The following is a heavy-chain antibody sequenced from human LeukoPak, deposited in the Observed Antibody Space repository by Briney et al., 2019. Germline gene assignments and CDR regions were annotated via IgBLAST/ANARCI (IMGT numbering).Heavy chain of an antibody. CDR3: ARAGEYCSGGSCYSGVYFGY. Sequence: SVKVSCKASGGTFSTYAVSWVRQTPGQGLEWMGGIIPIFGKADYAQKFQNRVTITADESTSTAYMELSSLRSEDTALYYCARAGEYCSGGSCYSGVYFGYWGQGTLVTVSS. CDR1: GGTFSTYA. V-gene: IGHV1-69*13. CDR2: IIPIFGKA. D-gene: IGHD2-15*01. J-gene: IGHJ4*02.